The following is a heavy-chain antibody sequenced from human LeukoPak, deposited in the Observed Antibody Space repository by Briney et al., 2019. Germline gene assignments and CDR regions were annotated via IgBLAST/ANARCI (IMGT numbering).Heavy chain of an antibody. D-gene: IGHD6-6*01. J-gene: IGHJ4*02. V-gene: IGHV3-23*01. CDR1: GFTFNNYA. CDR3: AKDTYSSSPYYFDY. CDR2: ISSGGST. Sequence: GGSLRLSCAAAGFTFNNYAMSWVRQAPGKGLKWVSGISSGGSTYYADSVKGRFTISRDNSKNTLFLQMNSLRAEDSAVYYCAKDTYSSSPYYFDYWGQGTLVTVSS.